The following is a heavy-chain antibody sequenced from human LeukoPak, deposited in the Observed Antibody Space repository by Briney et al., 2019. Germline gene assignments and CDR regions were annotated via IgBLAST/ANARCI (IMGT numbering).Heavy chain of an antibody. CDR3: AGIRITMVRGAPLGAFDI. CDR2: IYYSGST. CDR1: GDSIRGFY. V-gene: IGHV4-38-2*02. D-gene: IGHD3-10*01. Sequence: PSETLSLTCNVSGDSIRGFYRGWIRQPPGKGLEWIGSIYYSGSTYYNPSLKSRVTISVDTSKNQFSLKLSSVTAADTAVYYCAGIRITMVRGAPLGAFDIWGQGTMVTVSS. J-gene: IGHJ3*02.